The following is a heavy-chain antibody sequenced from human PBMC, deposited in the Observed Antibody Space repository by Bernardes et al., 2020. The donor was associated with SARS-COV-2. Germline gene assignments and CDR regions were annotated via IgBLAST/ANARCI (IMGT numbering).Heavy chain of an antibody. J-gene: IGHJ3*01. Sequence: SGPTLVKPTQTLTLTCTFSGFSLSVSGVGVGWIRQPPGKAPEWLSLIYWDDDKRYNPSLKNRLTITKDTSKNQVILTMTNMNPVDTATYYCAPRSERGQGVVFDVWGQGTMVTVSS. V-gene: IGHV2-5*02. CDR2: IYWDDDK. CDR3: APRSERGQGVVFDV. CDR1: GFSLSVSGVG. D-gene: IGHD3-10*01.